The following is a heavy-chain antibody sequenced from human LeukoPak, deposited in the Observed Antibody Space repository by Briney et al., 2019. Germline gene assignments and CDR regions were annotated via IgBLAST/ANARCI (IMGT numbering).Heavy chain of an antibody. CDR1: GFTFGDYA. D-gene: IGHD3-3*01. V-gene: IGHV3-49*03. CDR3: TSRLITTNDY. CDR2: IRSKAYGGTT. J-gene: IGHJ4*02. Sequence: GGSLRLSCTASGFTFGDYAMSWFRQAPGKGLEWVGFIRSKAYGGTTEYAASVKGRFTISRDDSRNTLYLQMNSLKTEDTAVYYCTSRLITTNDYWGQGTLVTVSS.